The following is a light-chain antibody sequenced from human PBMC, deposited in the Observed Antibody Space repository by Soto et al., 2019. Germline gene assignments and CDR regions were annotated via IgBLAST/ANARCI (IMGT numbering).Light chain of an antibody. CDR1: QSVGNY. V-gene: IGKV1-39*01. CDR2: VAS. CDR3: QQSSSTPQT. Sequence: DTQMTQSPSSLSASVGDRVTITCRASQSVGNYLSWYQQKQGKAPKLLINVASTLQSGVPSRFSGSGSGTDFTLAISSLQPEDFATYYCQQSSSTPQTFGGGTRVEIK. J-gene: IGKJ4*01.